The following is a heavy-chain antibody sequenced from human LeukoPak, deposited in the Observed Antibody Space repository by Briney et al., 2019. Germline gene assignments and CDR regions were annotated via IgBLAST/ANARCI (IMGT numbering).Heavy chain of an antibody. D-gene: IGHD3-22*01. V-gene: IGHV4-34*01. J-gene: IGHJ4*02. Sequence: PSATLSLTCAVYGGSFSGYYWSWIRQPPGKGLEWIGEINHSGSTNYNPSLKRRVTISVDTSKNQFSLKLSSVTAADTAVYYCARNSYGNSSGYPSFDYWGQGTLVTVSS. CDR1: GGSFSGYY. CDR2: INHSGST. CDR3: ARNSYGNSSGYPSFDY.